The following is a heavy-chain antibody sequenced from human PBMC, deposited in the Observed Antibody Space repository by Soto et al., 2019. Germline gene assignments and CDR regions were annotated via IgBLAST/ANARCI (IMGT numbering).Heavy chain of an antibody. CDR2: INPSGGST. D-gene: IGHD2-2*01. CDR1: GYTFTSYY. V-gene: IGHV1-46*01. J-gene: IGHJ6*02. Sequence: ASVKVSCKASGYTFTSYYMHWLRQAPGQGLEWMGIINPSGGSTSYAQKFQGRVTMPRDTSTSTVYMELSSLRSEDTAVYYCARVCISTSCSDVWGQGTTVTVSS. CDR3: ARVCISTSCSDV.